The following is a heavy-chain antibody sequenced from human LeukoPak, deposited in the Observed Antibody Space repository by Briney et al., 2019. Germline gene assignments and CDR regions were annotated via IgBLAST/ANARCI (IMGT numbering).Heavy chain of an antibody. Sequence: ASVRVSCKASGYPFSAHFLNWVRQAPGQGLEWMGNIDTTTGNPRYAQDFTGRFVFSLDTSVSTAFLQISSLKAEDTALYYCVRGIDTTGYLNYWGQGTLVTVSS. J-gene: IGHJ4*02. CDR1: GYPFSAHF. CDR3: VRGIDTTGYLNY. V-gene: IGHV7-4-1*02. CDR2: IDTTTGNP. D-gene: IGHD3-22*01.